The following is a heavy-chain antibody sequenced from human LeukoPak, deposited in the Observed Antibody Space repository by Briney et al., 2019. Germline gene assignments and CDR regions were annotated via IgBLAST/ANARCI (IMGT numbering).Heavy chain of an antibody. V-gene: IGHV3-20*04. D-gene: IGHD3-3*01. Sequence: PGGSLRLSCAASGFTFDDCGMSWVRQAPGKGLEWVSGINWNGGSTGYADSVKGRFTISRDNAKNSLYLQMNSLRAEDTALYYCARVGDISIFGVVIGWGQGALVTVSS. CDR1: GFTFDDCG. CDR3: ARVGDISIFGVVIG. CDR2: INWNGGST. J-gene: IGHJ4*02.